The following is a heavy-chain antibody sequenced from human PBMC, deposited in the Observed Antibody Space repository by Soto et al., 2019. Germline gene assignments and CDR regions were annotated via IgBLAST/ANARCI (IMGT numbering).Heavy chain of an antibody. CDR2: IHYSGST. CDR3: ARDLYCSGGSCYSGWFDP. CDR1: GGSISSGDYY. Sequence: SETLSLTCTVSGGSISSGDYYWSWIRQPPGKGLEWIGYIHYSGSTSHNSSLKSRVIISIDTSKNQFSLKLNSVTAADTAVYYCARDLYCSGGSCYSGWFDPWGQGTLVTVSS. J-gene: IGHJ5*02. D-gene: IGHD2-15*01. V-gene: IGHV4-30-4*01.